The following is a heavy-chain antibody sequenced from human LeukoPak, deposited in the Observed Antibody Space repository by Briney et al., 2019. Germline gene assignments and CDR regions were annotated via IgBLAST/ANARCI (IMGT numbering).Heavy chain of an antibody. V-gene: IGHV4-61*02. CDR2: IYTSGST. D-gene: IGHD2-21*02. CDR3: ARDRAAYCGGDCYPNWFDP. Sequence: SETLSLTCTVSGGSISSGGYYWSWIRQPAGKGLEWIGRIYTSGSTNYNPSLKSRVTISVDTSKNQFSLKLSSVTAADTAVYYCARDRAAYCGGDCYPNWFDPWGQGTLVTVSS. CDR1: GGSISSGGYY. J-gene: IGHJ5*02.